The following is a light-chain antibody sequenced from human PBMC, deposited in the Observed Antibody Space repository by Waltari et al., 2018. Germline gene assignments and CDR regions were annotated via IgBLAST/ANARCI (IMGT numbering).Light chain of an antibody. J-gene: IGLJ1*01. CDR1: SSDVGNYNV. V-gene: IGLV2-23*02. CDR2: EVS. CDR3: CSYAGGTTYV. Sequence: QPALTQPASVSGSPGQSITLPCTGPSSDVGNYNVFSWYQQSPGKAPKFIIYEVSEGPPGVSNRFSGSKSGNTASLTISGLQAEDEADYYCCSYAGGTTYVFGTGTKVTVL.